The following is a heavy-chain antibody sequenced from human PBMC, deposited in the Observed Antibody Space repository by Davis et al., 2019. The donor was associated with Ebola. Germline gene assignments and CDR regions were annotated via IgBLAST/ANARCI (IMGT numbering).Heavy chain of an antibody. Sequence: GGSLRLSCAASGFTFSSYTMNWVRQAPGKGLEWVSSISSTSNYIYYAESMKGRFTNSRDNAKNSLYLQMNSLRAEDTALYYCARARGSGWYIDYWGQGTLVTVSS. D-gene: IGHD6-19*01. J-gene: IGHJ4*02. CDR2: ISSTSNYI. V-gene: IGHV3-21*01. CDR3: ARARGSGWYIDY. CDR1: GFTFSSYT.